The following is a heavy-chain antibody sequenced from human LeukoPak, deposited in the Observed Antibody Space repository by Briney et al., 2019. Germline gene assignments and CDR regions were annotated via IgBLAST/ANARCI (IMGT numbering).Heavy chain of an antibody. D-gene: IGHD3-22*01. CDR3: AAHSSGYDSGNDAFDI. Sequence: SQTLSLTCTVSGGSISSGDYYWSWIRQPPGKGLEWIGYIYYSGSTYYNPSLKSRVTISVDTSKNRFSLKLSSVTAADTAVYCCAAHSSGYDSGNDAFDIWGQGTMVTVSS. CDR1: GGSISSGDYY. V-gene: IGHV4-30-4*08. CDR2: IYYSGST. J-gene: IGHJ3*02.